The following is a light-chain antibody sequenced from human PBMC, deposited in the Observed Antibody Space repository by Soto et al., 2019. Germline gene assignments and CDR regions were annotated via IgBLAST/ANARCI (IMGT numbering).Light chain of an antibody. V-gene: IGLV2-14*03. J-gene: IGLJ1*01. CDR3: SANTTRSTRV. CDR2: EVI. CDR1: SSDVGAYDF. Sequence: QSVLTQPASVSGSPGQSITISCTGTSSDVGAYDFVSWYQQHPDKAPKLMIYEVIYRPSGVSNRFSGSKSVNTATLTISGLQAEDEGDYACSANTTRSTRVFGTGTKV.